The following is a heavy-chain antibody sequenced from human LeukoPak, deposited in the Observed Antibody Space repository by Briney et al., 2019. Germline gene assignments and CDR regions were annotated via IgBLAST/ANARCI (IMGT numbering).Heavy chain of an antibody. CDR3: AREGPYSSSWYVWYFDY. J-gene: IGHJ4*02. D-gene: IGHD6-13*01. CDR2: ISTSGSTI. V-gene: IGHV3-48*03. Sequence: GGSLRLSCAASGFTFSNSEMNWVRQAPGKGLEWVSYISTSGSTIYYADSVRGRFTISRDNAKSSLYLQMNSLRAEDTAVYYCAREGPYSSSWYVWYFDYWGQGTLATVSS. CDR1: GFTFSNSE.